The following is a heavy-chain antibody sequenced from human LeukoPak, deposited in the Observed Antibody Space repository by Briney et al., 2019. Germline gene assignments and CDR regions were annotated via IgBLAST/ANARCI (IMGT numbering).Heavy chain of an antibody. V-gene: IGHV3-53*01. CDR1: GFTVSSNY. Sequence: GGSLRLSCAASGFTVSSNYMSWVRQAPGKGLEWVSVIYSGGSTYYADSVKGRFTISRDNSKNTLYLQMNSLRAEDTAVYYCAKALLWFGELSHDAFDIWGQGTMVTVSS. CDR2: IYSGGST. CDR3: AKALLWFGELSHDAFDI. J-gene: IGHJ3*02. D-gene: IGHD3-10*01.